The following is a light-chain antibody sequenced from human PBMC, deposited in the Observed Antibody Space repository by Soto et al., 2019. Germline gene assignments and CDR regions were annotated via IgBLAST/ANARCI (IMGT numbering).Light chain of an antibody. Sequence: DIQMTQSPSTLSASVGDRVTITCRASQSINNLLAWYQQKPGKAPNFLIYDVSTLESGVPSRFSGSGSGTEFTLTISSLQPEDFATYYCQQYDSYPLTFGGGTKVDIK. CDR2: DVS. CDR3: QQYDSYPLT. V-gene: IGKV1-5*01. CDR1: QSINNL. J-gene: IGKJ4*01.